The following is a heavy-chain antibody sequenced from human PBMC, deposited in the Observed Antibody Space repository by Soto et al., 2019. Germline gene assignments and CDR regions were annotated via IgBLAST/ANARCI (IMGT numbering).Heavy chain of an antibody. V-gene: IGHV3-23*01. CDR2: ISGSGASI. D-gene: IGHD4-17*01. J-gene: IGHJ4*02. CDR1: GFTFSTYA. CDR3: AKGLGSGLYGDYVRE. Sequence: EVQLLDSGGGLVQPGGSLRLSCAASGFTFSTYAMNWVRQAPGKGLEWVSGISGSGASILYADSVKGRFTISRDNSKNTLYLEMNRLRAEDTAIYYCAKGLGSGLYGDYVREWGQGTLVNVSS.